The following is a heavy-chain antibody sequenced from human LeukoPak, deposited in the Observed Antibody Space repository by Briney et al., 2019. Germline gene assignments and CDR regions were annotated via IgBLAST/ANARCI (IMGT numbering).Heavy chain of an antibody. V-gene: IGHV3-15*01. J-gene: IGHJ5*02. Sequence: GSLRLSCAASGFTFSNAWMSWVRQAPGKGLEWVGRIKGKTDGGTTDYATPVKGRFTISRDDSKNTLYPQMNSLKTEDTGVYYCTTGGYSGYDFSWGQGTLVTVSS. D-gene: IGHD5-12*01. CDR2: IKGKTDGGTT. CDR1: GFTFSNAW. CDR3: TTGGYSGYDFS.